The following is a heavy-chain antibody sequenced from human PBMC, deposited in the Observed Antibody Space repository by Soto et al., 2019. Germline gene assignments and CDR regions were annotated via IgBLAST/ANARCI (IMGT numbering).Heavy chain of an antibody. J-gene: IGHJ6*02. D-gene: IGHD3-3*01. CDR2: ISGSGGST. V-gene: IGHV3-23*01. CDR1: GFTFSSYA. Sequence: GSLRLSCAASGFTFSSYAMSWVRQAPGKGLEWVSAISGSGGSTYYADSVKGRFTISRDNSKNTLYLQMNSLRAEDTAVYYCAKDQGFLEWSPYYYYGMDVWGQGTTVTVSS. CDR3: AKDQGFLEWSPYYYYGMDV.